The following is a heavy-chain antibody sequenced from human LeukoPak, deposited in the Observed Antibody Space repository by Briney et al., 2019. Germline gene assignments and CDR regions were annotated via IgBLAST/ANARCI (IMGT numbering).Heavy chain of an antibody. J-gene: IGHJ4*02. CDR2: IHNSEST. CDR3: ARQVTFGYAFAYYFDY. CDR1: GGSISTSSYY. Sequence: ETLSLTCTVSGGSISTSSYYWGWIRQPPGTGLEWIGNIHNSESTYYNPSLKSRVTMSVDTSKNQFSLKLSSVTAADTAVYYCARQVTFGYAFAYYFDYWGQGSLVTVSS. V-gene: IGHV4-39*01. D-gene: IGHD5-18*01.